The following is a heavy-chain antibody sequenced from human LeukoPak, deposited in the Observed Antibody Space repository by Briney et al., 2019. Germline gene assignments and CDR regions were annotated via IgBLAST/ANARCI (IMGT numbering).Heavy chain of an antibody. D-gene: IGHD2-2*01. J-gene: IGHJ3*02. CDR3: ARQGTSLTNAFDI. V-gene: IGHV4-4*09. Sequence: PSETLFLTCTVSGGSISSYYWSWIRQPPGKGLEWIGYIYTSGSTNYNPSLKSRVTISVDTSKNQFSLKLSSVTAADTAVYYCARQGTSLTNAFDIWGQGTMVTVSS. CDR1: GGSISSYY. CDR2: IYTSGST.